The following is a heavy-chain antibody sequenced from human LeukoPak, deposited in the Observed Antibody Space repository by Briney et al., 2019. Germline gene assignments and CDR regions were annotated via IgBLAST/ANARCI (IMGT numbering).Heavy chain of an antibody. D-gene: IGHD7-27*01. Sequence: VASVKVSCKASGYTFTSYGISWVRQAPGQGLEWMGWISAYNGNTNYAQKLQGRVTMTTDTSTSTAYMELRSLRSDDTAVYYCARDRLGIFKDYYYYYMDVWGKGTTVTVSS. V-gene: IGHV1-18*01. CDR1: GYTFTSYG. CDR3: ARDRLGIFKDYYYYYMDV. J-gene: IGHJ6*03. CDR2: ISAYNGNT.